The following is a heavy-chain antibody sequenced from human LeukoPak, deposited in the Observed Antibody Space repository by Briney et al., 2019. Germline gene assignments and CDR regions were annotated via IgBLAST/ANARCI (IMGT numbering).Heavy chain of an antibody. D-gene: IGHD3-10*01. Sequence: PSETLSLTCAVCGGSFSGYYWSWIRQPPGKGLEWIGEINHSGSTNYNPSLKSRVTISVDTSKNQFSLKLSSVTAADTAVYYCARARITMVRGVTDDYWGQGTLVTVSS. V-gene: IGHV4-34*01. J-gene: IGHJ4*02. CDR1: GGSFSGYY. CDR2: INHSGST. CDR3: ARARITMVRGVTDDY.